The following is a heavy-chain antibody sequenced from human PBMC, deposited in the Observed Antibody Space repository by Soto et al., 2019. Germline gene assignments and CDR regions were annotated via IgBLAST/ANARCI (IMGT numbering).Heavy chain of an antibody. J-gene: IGHJ4*02. CDR2: INHSGST. CDR3: ARGNDSRLHFDY. Sequence: SETLSLTCAVYGGSFSGYYWSWIRQPPGKGLEWIGEINHSGSTNYNPSLKSRVTISVDTSKNQFSLKLSSVTAADTAVYYCARGNDSRLHFDYWGQGTLVTVSS. D-gene: IGHD3-22*01. V-gene: IGHV4-34*01. CDR1: GGSFSGYY.